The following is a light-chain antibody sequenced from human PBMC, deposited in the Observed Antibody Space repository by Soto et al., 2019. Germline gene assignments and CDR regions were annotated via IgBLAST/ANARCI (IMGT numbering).Light chain of an antibody. V-gene: IGKV2-28*01. CDR2: LGS. CDR3: MQALQTPPT. Sequence: DIVMTQSPLSLPVTPVEPASISCRSSRGLLHSNGYNYFDWYLQKPGQSPQLLIYLGSNRASGVPDRFSGSGSGTDFTLKISRVEAEDVGVYYCMQALQTPPTFGQGTRLEI. J-gene: IGKJ5*01. CDR1: RGLLHSNGYNY.